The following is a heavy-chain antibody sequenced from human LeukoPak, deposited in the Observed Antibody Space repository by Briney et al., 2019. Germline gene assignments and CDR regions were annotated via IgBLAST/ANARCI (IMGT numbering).Heavy chain of an antibody. D-gene: IGHD3-22*01. CDR1: GYTFSGYY. V-gene: IGHV1-2*06. CDR2: INPKSGGT. J-gene: IGHJ3*02. CDR3: AKDLGFYYDNSGYPQDAVDI. Sequence: ASVKVSCKASGYTFSGYYIHWVRQAPGQGLEWMGRINPKSGGTNYAQKFQGRVTMTRDTSIRTAYMELSSLRTDDTAVYYCAKDLGFYYDNSGYPQDAVDIWGQGTMVTVSS.